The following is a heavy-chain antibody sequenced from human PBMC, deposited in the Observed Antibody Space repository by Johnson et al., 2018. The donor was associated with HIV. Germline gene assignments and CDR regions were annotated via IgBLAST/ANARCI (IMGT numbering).Heavy chain of an antibody. CDR2: INWNGGTT. J-gene: IGHJ3*02. CDR1: GFTFDDYG. D-gene: IGHD3-3*01. Sequence: VQLIESGGGVVRPGGSLRLSCAASGFTFDDYGMSWVRQAPGKGLEWVSGINWNGGTTGYADSVKGRFTISRDSAKNSLYLQMNSLRAEDTAFYYCARAGRTYYDFWSGYSNDAFDIWGQWTMVTVSS. V-gene: IGHV3-20*04. CDR3: ARAGRTYYDFWSGYSNDAFDI.